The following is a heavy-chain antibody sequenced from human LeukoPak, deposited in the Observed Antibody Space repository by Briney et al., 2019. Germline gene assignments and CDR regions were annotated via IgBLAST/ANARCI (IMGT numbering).Heavy chain of an antibody. J-gene: IGHJ6*02. CDR3: AKDFPHYYEVPHGMDV. CDR2: ISARAGTI. Sequence: GGSLRLSCAASGFGFGQYEMNWVRQAPGRGLEWIAYISARAGTIYYGDSAEGRFTISRDDAKNSLCLQMNGLRVEDTAIYYCAKDFPHYYEVPHGMDVWGQGTTVTV. D-gene: IGHD3-22*01. V-gene: IGHV3-48*03. CDR1: GFGFGQYE.